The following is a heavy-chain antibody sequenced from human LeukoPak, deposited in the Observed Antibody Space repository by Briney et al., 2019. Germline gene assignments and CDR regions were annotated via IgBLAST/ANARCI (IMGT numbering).Heavy chain of an antibody. Sequence: SETLSLTCTVSGASISSYYWSWVRQPPGKGLEWHGYIYYSGSTNYNPSLKSRVTISVDTSKNQFSLKLSSVTAADTAVYYCARHSRGYSGYDTGYYFDYWGQGTLVTVSS. V-gene: IGHV4-59*08. CDR1: GASISSYY. D-gene: IGHD5-12*01. CDR3: ARHSRGYSGYDTGYYFDY. CDR2: IYYSGST. J-gene: IGHJ4*02.